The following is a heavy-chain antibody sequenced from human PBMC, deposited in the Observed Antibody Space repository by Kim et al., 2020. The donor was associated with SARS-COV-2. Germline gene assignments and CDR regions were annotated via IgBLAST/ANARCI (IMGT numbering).Heavy chain of an antibody. CDR2: VYGDGTST. Sequence: GGSLRLSCETSGFLFRDYAMGWVRQAPGKGLEWVSLVYGDGTSTFYADSVKGRFTISRDNSVNMLFLQMHILRGEDTAFYYCAKMHAEYRDWPFESWGQGTLVTVSS. J-gene: IGHJ4*02. D-gene: IGHD3-9*01. CDR1: GFLFRDYA. CDR3: AKMHAEYRDWPFES. V-gene: IGHV3-23*03.